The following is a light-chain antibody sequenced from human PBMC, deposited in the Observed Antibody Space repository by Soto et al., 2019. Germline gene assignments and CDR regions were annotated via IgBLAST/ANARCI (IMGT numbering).Light chain of an antibody. CDR3: CSYAGSYTWV. V-gene: IGLV2-11*01. J-gene: IGLJ3*02. CDR2: DVS. Sequence: QSVLTQPRSVSGSPGQSVTISCTGTSSDVGGYNYVSWYQQHPGKAPKLMFYDVSERPSGVPDRFSGSKSGNTASLTISGLQAEDEADYYCCSYAGSYTWVFGGGTQLTVL. CDR1: SSDVGGYNY.